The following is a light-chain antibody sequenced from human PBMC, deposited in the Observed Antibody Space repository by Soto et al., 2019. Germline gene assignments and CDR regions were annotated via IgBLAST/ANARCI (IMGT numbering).Light chain of an antibody. V-gene: IGLV2-14*03. CDR1: SSDIGSYNY. CDR2: DVT. Sequence: QSALTQPASVSGSPGQSITISCTGTSSDIGSYNYVSWYQQHPGKAPKLIIYDVTNRPAGISSRFSASKSGDTASLTISVLQADDEADYFCSSYKSTSTPYVFGTGTKLTGL. J-gene: IGLJ1*01. CDR3: SSYKSTSTPYV.